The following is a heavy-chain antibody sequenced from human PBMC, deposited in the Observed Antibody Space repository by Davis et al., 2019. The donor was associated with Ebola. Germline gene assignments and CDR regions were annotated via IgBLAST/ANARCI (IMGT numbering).Heavy chain of an antibody. V-gene: IGHV4-34*01. D-gene: IGHD5-12*01. CDR2: VYYSGST. CDR3: ARGRGGYGYPDY. Sequence: SETLSLTCAVYGGSFTGYYWSWIRQLPGKGLGWIGYVYYSGSTYYNPSLKTPVTIPVDTSKNQFSLKLSSVTAADTAVYYCARGRGGYGYPDYWGQGTLVTVSS. J-gene: IGHJ4*02. CDR1: GGSFTGYY.